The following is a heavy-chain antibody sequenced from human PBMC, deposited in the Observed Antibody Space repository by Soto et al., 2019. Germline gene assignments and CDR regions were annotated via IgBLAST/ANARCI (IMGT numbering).Heavy chain of an antibody. V-gene: IGHV5-51*01. CDR3: ARSPRSSPYFDY. Sequence: PGESLKTSCQCSGYTFSNFWIAWVRQLPGKGLEWMGIIYPGDYETRYSPSFHGKVTISADRSIGTAYLQWSSLEASDSAFYFCARSPRSSPYFDYWGQGALVTVSS. CDR2: IYPGDYET. CDR1: GYTFSNFW. J-gene: IGHJ4*02. D-gene: IGHD6-13*01.